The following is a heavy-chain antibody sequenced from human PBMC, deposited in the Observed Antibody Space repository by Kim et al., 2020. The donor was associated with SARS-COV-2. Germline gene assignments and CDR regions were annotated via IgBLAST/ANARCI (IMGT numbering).Heavy chain of an antibody. CDR3: ARSAMRESWFDP. J-gene: IGHJ5*02. D-gene: IGHD2-2*01. V-gene: IGHV4-39*01. Sequence: SETLSLTCTVSGGSISSSSYYWGWIRQPPGKGLEWIGSINYSGSTYYNPSLKSRVTISVDTSKKQFSLKLSSVTAADTAVYYCARSAMRESWFDPWGQGTLVTVSS. CDR2: INYSGST. CDR1: GGSISSSSYY.